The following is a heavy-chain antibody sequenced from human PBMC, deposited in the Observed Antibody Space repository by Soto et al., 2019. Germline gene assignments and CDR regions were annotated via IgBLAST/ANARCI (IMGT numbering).Heavy chain of an antibody. V-gene: IGHV5-10-1*01. CDR3: ARGGPQVVHNLVDP. J-gene: IGHJ5*02. CDR2: IDPTDSYT. Sequence: EVKLVQSGAEVKKPGESLRISCKGSGYTFTSYWINWVRQMPGKGLEWMGRIDPTDSYTNYTPSFQGHVTISADKSLSTAYLQWDSLRASDTATYYCARGGPQVVHNLVDPWGQGTLVTVSS. D-gene: IGHD2-15*01. CDR1: GYTFTSYW.